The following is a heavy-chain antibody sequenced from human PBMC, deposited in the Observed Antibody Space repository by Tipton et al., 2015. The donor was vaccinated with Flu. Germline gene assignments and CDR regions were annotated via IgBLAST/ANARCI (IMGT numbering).Heavy chain of an antibody. CDR2: ISYDGSNK. V-gene: IGHV3-30*04. CDR3: ARDWVVGVATIGY. J-gene: IGHJ4*02. Sequence: LSLTCAASGFTFSSYAMHWVRQAPGKGLEWVAVISYDGSNKYYADSVKGRFTISRDNSKNTLYLQMNSLRAEDTAVYYCARDWVVGVATIGYWGQGTLVTVSS. CDR1: GFTFSSYA. D-gene: IGHD5-12*01.